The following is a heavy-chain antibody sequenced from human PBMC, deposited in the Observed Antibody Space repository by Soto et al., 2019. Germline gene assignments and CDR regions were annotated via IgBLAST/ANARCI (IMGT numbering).Heavy chain of an antibody. V-gene: IGHV3-23*01. Sequence: EGSPRLSCTTSRFTFNIYAMTWVRPAPGKGVEGVATIGGGGSTYYAASMKGRFTISRANSNNMVHLQVNNLREEDTAMYCCAKDRPDDFILDPQGDNWFDSWCRGIRVNVS. CDR1: RFTFNIYA. D-gene: IGHD3-3*01. CDR2: TIGGGGST. CDR3: AKDRPDDFILDPQGDNWFDS. J-gene: IGHJ5*01.